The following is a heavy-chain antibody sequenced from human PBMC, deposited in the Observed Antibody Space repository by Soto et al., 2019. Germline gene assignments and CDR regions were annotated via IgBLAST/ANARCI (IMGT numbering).Heavy chain of an antibody. Sequence: GGSLRLSCAASGFSFSSYAMSWVRQAPSQGLEWVSSITTRGGRTYYADSVRGRFTISRDNFANALYLEMNSLRAEDTAVYYCAKEYYYDPSGPYSDLYFDSWGQGTLVTVSS. CDR2: ITTRGGRT. CDR3: AKEYYYDPSGPYSDLYFDS. J-gene: IGHJ4*02. D-gene: IGHD3-22*01. CDR1: GFSFSSYA. V-gene: IGHV3-23*01.